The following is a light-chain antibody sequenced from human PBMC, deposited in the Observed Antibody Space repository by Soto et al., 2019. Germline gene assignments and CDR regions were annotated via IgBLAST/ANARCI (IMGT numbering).Light chain of an antibody. CDR1: QSISSY. V-gene: IGKV1-39*01. CDR3: QQSYGGPAR. J-gene: IGKJ3*01. CDR2: AAS. Sequence: DIQMTQSPSSLSASVGDRVTITCRASQSISSYLNWYQQKPGKAPKLLIYAASSLQSGVPSRFSGSGSGTDFTLTISSLQPEDFATYYCQQSYGGPARFGPGTKVDIK.